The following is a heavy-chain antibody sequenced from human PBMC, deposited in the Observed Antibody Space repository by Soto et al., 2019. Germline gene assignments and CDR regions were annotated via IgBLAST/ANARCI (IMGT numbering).Heavy chain of an antibody. CDR2: IIPMFGKA. CDR1: GGTFSRYA. CDR3: ARDGQGWIEAFDI. J-gene: IGHJ3*02. D-gene: IGHD5-12*01. Sequence: QVQLVQSGAEVKKPGSSVKVSCKASGGTFSRYAISWVRQAPGQGLEWMGGIIPMFGKANYAQKFQGRVTITADESTSTGYMELRSLISEDTAVYYCARDGQGWIEAFDIWGQGTMVTVSS. V-gene: IGHV1-69*01.